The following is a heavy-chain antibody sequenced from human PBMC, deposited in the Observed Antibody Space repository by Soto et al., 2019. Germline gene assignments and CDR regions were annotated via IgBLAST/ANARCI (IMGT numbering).Heavy chain of an antibody. J-gene: IGHJ6*02. CDR2: IYYSGGT. Sequence: SETLSLTCTVSGGSISSGGYYWSWIRQHPGKGLEWIGYIYYSGGTYYNPSLKSRVTISVDTSKNQFSLKLSSVTAADTAVYYCARSLGNYDFWSGYLDVWGQGTTVTVSS. CDR1: GGSISSGGYY. CDR3: ARSLGNYDFWSGYLDV. D-gene: IGHD3-3*01. V-gene: IGHV4-30-4*08.